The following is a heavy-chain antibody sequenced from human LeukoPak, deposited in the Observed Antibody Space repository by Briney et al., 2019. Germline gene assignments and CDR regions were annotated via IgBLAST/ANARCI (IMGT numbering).Heavy chain of an antibody. D-gene: IGHD1-26*01. CDR1: GYSISSGYY. V-gene: IGHV4-38-2*02. CDR3: ARGTTVGATRIYYYMDV. CDR2: IYHSGST. J-gene: IGHJ6*03. Sequence: SETLSLTCTVSGYSISSGYYWGWIRQPPGKGLEWIGSIYHSGSTYYNPSLKSRVTISVDTSKSQFSLKLSSVTAADTAVYYCARGTTVGATRIYYYMDVWGKGTTVTVSS.